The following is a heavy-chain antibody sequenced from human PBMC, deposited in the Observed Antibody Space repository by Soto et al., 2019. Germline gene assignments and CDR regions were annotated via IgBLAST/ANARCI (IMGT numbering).Heavy chain of an antibody. V-gene: IGHV1-18*01. CDR3: ARETLHSSGWYYYGMDV. CDR1: GYTFTSYG. J-gene: IGHJ6*02. D-gene: IGHD6-19*01. Sequence: ASVKVSCKASGYTFTSYGISWVRQAPGQGLEWMGWISAYNGNTNYAQKLQGRVTMTTDTSTSTAYMELRSLRSDDTAVYYCARETLHSSGWYYYGMDVWGQGTTVTVSS. CDR2: ISAYNGNT.